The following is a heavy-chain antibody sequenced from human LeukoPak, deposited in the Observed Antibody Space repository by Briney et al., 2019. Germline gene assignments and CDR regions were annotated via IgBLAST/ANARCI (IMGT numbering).Heavy chain of an antibody. J-gene: IGHJ1*01. Sequence: GGSLRLSCAASGFTFSSYWMHWVRQAPGKGLVWVSRINSDGSSTSYADSVKGRFTISRDNSKNTVFLHMNSLRAEDTAVYYCAKEAYSNYVYFHRWGQGTLVTVSS. D-gene: IGHD4-11*01. V-gene: IGHV3-74*01. CDR3: AKEAYSNYVYFHR. CDR2: INSDGSST. CDR1: GFTFSSYW.